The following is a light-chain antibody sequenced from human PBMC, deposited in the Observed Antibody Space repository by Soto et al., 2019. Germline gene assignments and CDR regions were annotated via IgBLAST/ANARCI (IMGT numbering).Light chain of an antibody. Sequence: QSALTQPRSVSRSPGQTVTVSCTGTSSDVGAYNYVSWYRHHPGNAPKFLIYDVSRRPSGVPDRFSASKSGNTASLTISGLQAEDEADYYCSSYAGSYTWVFGGGTKVTVL. CDR1: SSDVGAYNY. J-gene: IGLJ3*02. V-gene: IGLV2-11*01. CDR3: SSYAGSYTWV. CDR2: DVS.